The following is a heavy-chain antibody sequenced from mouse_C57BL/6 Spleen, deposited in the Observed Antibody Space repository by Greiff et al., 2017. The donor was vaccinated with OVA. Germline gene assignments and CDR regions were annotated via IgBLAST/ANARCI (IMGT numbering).Heavy chain of an antibody. CDR1: GYTFTSYG. J-gene: IGHJ2*01. V-gene: IGHV1-81*01. CDR2: IYPRSGNT. CDR3: ARYGSGGY. D-gene: IGHD1-1*01. Sequence: VQLQQSGAELARPGASVKLSCKASGYTFTSYGISWVKQRTGQGLEWIGEIYPRSGNTYYNEKFKGKATLTADKSSSTAYMELRSLTSEDSAVYVCARYGSGGYWGQGTTLTVSS.